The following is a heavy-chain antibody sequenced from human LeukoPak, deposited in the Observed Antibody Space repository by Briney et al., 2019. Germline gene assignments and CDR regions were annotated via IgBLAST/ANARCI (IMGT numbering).Heavy chain of an antibody. J-gene: IGHJ5*02. Sequence: TLSLTCTVSGGSISSGGYYWSWIRRPPGKALEWLARIDWDGDKHYRPSLKTRLTISKDTSKNQVVLTMTNMDPVDTATYYCARIVAAAGNGFDTWGQGTLVTVSS. CDR2: IDWDGDK. CDR1: GGSISSGGYY. V-gene: IGHV2-70*11. CDR3: ARIVAAAGNGFDT. D-gene: IGHD6-13*01.